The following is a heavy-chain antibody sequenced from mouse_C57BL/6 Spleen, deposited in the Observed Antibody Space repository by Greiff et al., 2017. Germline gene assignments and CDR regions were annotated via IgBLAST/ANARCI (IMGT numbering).Heavy chain of an antibody. V-gene: IGHV1-22*01. CDR1: GYTFTDYN. J-gene: IGHJ3*01. CDR3: EREGNYDYDGGCAY. Sequence: VQLQQSGPELVKPGASVKMSCKASGYTFTDYNMHWVKQSHGKSLEWIGYINPNNGGTSYNQKFKGKATLTVNKSSSTAYMELRSLPSEDSGVYYCEREGNYDYDGGCAYWGQGTLVTVSA. D-gene: IGHD2-4*01. CDR2: INPNNGGT.